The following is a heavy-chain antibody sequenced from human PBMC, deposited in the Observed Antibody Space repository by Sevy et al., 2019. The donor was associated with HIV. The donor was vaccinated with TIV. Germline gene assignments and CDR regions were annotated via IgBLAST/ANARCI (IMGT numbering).Heavy chain of an antibody. J-gene: IGHJ6*02. Sequence: GGSLRLSCAASGFTFSSYSMNWVRQAPGKGLEWVSSISSSSSYIYYADSVKGRFTISRDNAKNSLYLQMNSLRAEDTAVYYCARDHPGNYDFWSGYYTGYYYGMDVWGQRTTVTVSS. CDR2: ISSSSSYI. D-gene: IGHD3-3*01. V-gene: IGHV3-21*01. CDR1: GFTFSSYS. CDR3: ARDHPGNYDFWSGYYTGYYYGMDV.